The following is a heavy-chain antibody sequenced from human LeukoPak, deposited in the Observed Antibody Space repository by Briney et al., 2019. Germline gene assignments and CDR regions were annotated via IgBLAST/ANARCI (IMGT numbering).Heavy chain of an antibody. V-gene: IGHV1-58*02. CDR2: IVVGSGNT. CDR1: GFTFTSSA. CDR3: ARDLTAVAGTCWFDP. J-gene: IGHJ5*02. D-gene: IGHD6-19*01. Sequence: SVKVSCKASGFTFTSSAMQWVRQARGQRLEWIGWIVVGSGNTNYAQKFQERVTITRDMSTSTAYMELSSLRSEDTAVYYCARDLTAVAGTCWFDPWGQGTLVTVSS.